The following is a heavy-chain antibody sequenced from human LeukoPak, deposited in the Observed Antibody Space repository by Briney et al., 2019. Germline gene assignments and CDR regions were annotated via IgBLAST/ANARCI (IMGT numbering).Heavy chain of an antibody. Sequence: GGSLRLSCAASGFTLSTYDTHWVRQGPGEGLEWVAAVGTSGHTFYPDSVKGQFTISRENARNSVYLQMNSLRAGDTAVYYCVRSFYGDHPYWGQGTLVTVSS. D-gene: IGHD4-17*01. V-gene: IGHV3-13*01. CDR1: GFTLSTYD. CDR3: VRSFYGDHPY. CDR2: VGTSGHT. J-gene: IGHJ4*02.